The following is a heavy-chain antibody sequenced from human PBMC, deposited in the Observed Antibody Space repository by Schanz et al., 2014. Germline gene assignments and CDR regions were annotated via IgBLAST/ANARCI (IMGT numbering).Heavy chain of an antibody. J-gene: IGHJ4*02. CDR3: VREGSTTPVAGLRSFDWLGRFDY. Sequence: EVQLVESGGGLVKPGGSLRLSCATSGFTLNNAWMNWVRQAPGKGLQWVARIKSKTDGGTRDYAAPVKGRFTISTDDSKNAVYLQMNSLQTEDTAMYYCVREGSTTPVAGLRSFDWLGRFDYWGQGALVTVSS. D-gene: IGHD3-9*01. V-gene: IGHV3-15*01. CDR1: GFTLNNAW. CDR2: IKSKTDGGTR.